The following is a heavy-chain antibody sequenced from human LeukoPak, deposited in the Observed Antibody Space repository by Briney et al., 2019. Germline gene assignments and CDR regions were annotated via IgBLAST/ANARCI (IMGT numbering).Heavy chain of an antibody. CDR1: GFTFSSYA. J-gene: IGHJ4*02. D-gene: IGHD1-14*01. CDR3: VKGTYTAAR. CDR2: ISRSGDSI. V-gene: IGHV3-64D*06. Sequence: GGSLRLSCSASGFTFSSYAMHWVRQAPGKGLEYVSAISRSGDSIYYADSVKGRISISRDNSKNTLYLQMSSLRAEDTAVYYCVKGTYTAARWGQGTLVTVSS.